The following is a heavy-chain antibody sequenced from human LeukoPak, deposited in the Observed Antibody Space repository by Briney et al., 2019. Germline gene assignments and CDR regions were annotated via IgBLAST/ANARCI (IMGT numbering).Heavy chain of an antibody. J-gene: IGHJ4*02. CDR1: GGTFSSYA. D-gene: IGHD1-26*01. CDR2: IIPIFGTA. Sequence: SVKVSCKASGGTFSSYAISWMRQAPGQGLEWMGGIIPIFGTANYAQKFQGRVTITADESTSTAYMELSSLRSEDTAVYYCARDPPYSGSYYTNDATLGARESLWGQGTLVTVSS. V-gene: IGHV1-69*13. CDR3: ARDPPYSGSYYTNDATLGARESL.